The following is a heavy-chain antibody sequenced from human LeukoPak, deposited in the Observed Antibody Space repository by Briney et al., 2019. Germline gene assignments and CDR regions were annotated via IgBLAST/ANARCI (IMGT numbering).Heavy chain of an antibody. Sequence: SETLSLTCAVSGGSFSGHYWNRIRQPPGKGLEWIGEINHGGSTNYNPSLKSRVTISVDTSQNQFSLRLSSVTAADTAVYYCVRGRYVTTRGGAAAGFLDYWGQGTLVTVSS. CDR3: VRGRYVTTRGGAAAGFLDY. J-gene: IGHJ4*02. CDR2: INHGGST. CDR1: GGSFSGHY. V-gene: IGHV4-34*01. D-gene: IGHD6-13*01.